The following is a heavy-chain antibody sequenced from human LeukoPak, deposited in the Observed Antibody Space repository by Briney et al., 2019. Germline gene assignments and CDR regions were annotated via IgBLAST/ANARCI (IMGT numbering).Heavy chain of an antibody. Sequence: SETLSLTRTVSGGSISSSSYYWGWIRQPPGKGLEWIGSIYYSGSTYYNPSLKSRVTISVDTSKNQFSLKLSSVTAADTAVYYCARSARAGSSWYFDYWGQGTLVTVSS. CDR2: IYYSGST. V-gene: IGHV4-39*01. D-gene: IGHD6-13*01. J-gene: IGHJ4*02. CDR3: ARSARAGSSWYFDY. CDR1: GGSISSSSYY.